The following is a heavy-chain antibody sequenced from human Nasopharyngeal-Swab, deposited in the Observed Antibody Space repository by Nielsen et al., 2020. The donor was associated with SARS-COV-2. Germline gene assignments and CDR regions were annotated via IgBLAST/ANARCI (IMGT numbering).Heavy chain of an antibody. J-gene: IGHJ5*02. Sequence: GSLRLSCTVSSGSISSYYWSWIRQPPGKGLEWIGYIYYSGSTNYNPSLKSRVTISVDTSKNQFSLKLSSVTAADTAVYYCARHPGYCSGGSCYSRWFDPWGQGTLVTVSS. CDR3: ARHPGYCSGGSCYSRWFDP. CDR2: IYYSGST. V-gene: IGHV4-59*08. D-gene: IGHD2-15*01. CDR1: SGSISSYY.